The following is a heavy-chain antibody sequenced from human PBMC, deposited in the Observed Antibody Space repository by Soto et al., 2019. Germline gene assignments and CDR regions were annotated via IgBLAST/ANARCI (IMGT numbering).Heavy chain of an antibody. D-gene: IGHD6-13*01. CDR2: IWSDGSNK. V-gene: IGHV3-33*01. Sequence: VAVIWSDGSNKYYADSVKGRFTISRDNSKNTLYLQMNSLRAEDTAVYYCARWGIAAGDYWGQGTLVTVSS. CDR3: ARWGIAAGDY. J-gene: IGHJ4*02.